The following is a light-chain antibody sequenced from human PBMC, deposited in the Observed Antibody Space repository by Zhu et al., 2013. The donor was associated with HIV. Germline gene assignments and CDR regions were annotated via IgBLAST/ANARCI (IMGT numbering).Light chain of an antibody. CDR2: ELT. V-gene: IGLV2-14*01. CDR3: NSYTDATTHVL. J-gene: IGLJ2*01. Sequence: ALTQPASVSGSPGQSITISCTGSSSDVGSYNFVSWYQQHPGKAPKLILYELTNRPSGVSNRFSGSKSDNTASLTISGLQAEDEADYYCNSYTDATTHVLFGGGTKLTVL. CDR1: SSDVGSYNF.